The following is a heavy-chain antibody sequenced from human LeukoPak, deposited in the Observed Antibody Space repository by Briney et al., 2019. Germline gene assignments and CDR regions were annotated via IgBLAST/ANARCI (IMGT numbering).Heavy chain of an antibody. CDR1: GGTFSSYA. CDR2: IIPIFGTA. D-gene: IGHD3-3*01. Sequence: VKVSCKASGGTFSSYAISWVRQAPGQGLEWMGGIIPIFGTANYAQKFQGRVTITADESTSTAYMELSSLRSEDTAVYYCARRRRITIFGAATHYGMDVWGQGTTVTVSS. CDR3: ARRRRITIFGAATHYGMDV. J-gene: IGHJ6*02. V-gene: IGHV1-69*13.